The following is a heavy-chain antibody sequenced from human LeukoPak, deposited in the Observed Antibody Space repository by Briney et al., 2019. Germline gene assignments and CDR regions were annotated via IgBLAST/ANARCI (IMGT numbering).Heavy chain of an antibody. D-gene: IGHD2-15*01. Sequence: PSETLSLTCTVPGCSINNYYWSWIRQPAGKGLEWIGRIYTRGSTNYNPSLKSRVTMSVDTSKNQFSLKLSSVTAADTAVYYCARGRYCSADICSGGDAFDIWGQGTMVSVSS. CDR1: GCSINNYY. CDR3: ARGRYCSADICSGGDAFDI. V-gene: IGHV4-4*07. J-gene: IGHJ3*02. CDR2: IYTRGST.